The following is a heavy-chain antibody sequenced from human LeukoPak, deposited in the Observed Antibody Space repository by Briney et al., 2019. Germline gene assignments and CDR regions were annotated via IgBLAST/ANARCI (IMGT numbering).Heavy chain of an antibody. CDR1: GFTFSSYE. CDR2: ISSSGDKI. D-gene: IGHD2-2*01. V-gene: IGHV3-48*03. J-gene: IGHJ5*02. Sequence: GGSLRLSCAASGFTFSSYEMNWVRQAPGKGLQWVCYISSSGDKIYYANSVKGRFTISRDNAKNSLYLQVNSLRAEDTAIYYCARGHRPQYTSTWDNWFDPWGQGTRVTVSS. CDR3: ARGHRPQYTSTWDNWFDP.